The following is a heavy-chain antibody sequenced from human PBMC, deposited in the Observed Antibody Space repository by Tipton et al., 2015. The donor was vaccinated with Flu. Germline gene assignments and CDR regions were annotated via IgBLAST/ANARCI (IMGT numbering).Heavy chain of an antibody. D-gene: IGHD4-23*01. CDR2: IHRYGTA. Sequence: LRLSCAVSGDSISNDYFWGWIRQPPGKGLEWIAAIHRYGTAYYNPSLKSRVTISVDTSKNQFSLEMRSVTAADMAVYYCARRSSDYGGNCFDYWGQGTLVTVSS. CDR3: ARRSSDYGGNCFDY. CDR1: GDSISNDYF. V-gene: IGHV4-38-2*01. J-gene: IGHJ4*02.